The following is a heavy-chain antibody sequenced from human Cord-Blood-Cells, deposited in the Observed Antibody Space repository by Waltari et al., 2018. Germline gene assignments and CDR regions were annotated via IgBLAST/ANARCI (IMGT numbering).Heavy chain of an antibody. CDR2: IGGSGGNT. CDR1: GFTFSSYA. D-gene: IGHD3-9*01. Sequence: EVQLLESGGGLVQPGGSLRLSCAASGFTFSSYAMSWVRQAPGKGLEWVSAIGGSGGNTYYAGCGKGRFTISRDNSKNALYLQMNGVRAEDTAVYYCAKETGYDILTGYYFDYWGQGTLVTVSS. CDR3: AKETGYDILTGYYFDY. V-gene: IGHV3-23*01. J-gene: IGHJ4*02.